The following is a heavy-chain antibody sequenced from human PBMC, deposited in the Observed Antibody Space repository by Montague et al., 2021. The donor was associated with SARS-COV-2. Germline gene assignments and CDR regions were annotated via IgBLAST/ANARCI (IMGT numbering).Heavy chain of an antibody. J-gene: IGHJ4*02. CDR2: ISSSSSYI. D-gene: IGHD3-9*01. V-gene: IGHV3-21*01. CDR3: ARDKYYDILTGYYNY. CDR1: GFTFSSYS. Sequence: SLRLSCAASGFTFSSYSTNWVRQAPGKGLEWVLSISSSSSYIYYADSVKGRFTISRDNAKNSLYLQMNSLRAEDTAVYYCARDKYYDILTGYYNYWGQGTLVTVSS.